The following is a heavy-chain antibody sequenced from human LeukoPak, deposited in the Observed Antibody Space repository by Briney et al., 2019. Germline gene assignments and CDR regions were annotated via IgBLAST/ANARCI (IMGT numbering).Heavy chain of an antibody. J-gene: IGHJ4*02. CDR1: GFTFGDYA. Sequence: GGSLRLSCTASGFTFGDYAVTWVRQAPGKGLEWVGFIRSKIYGGTPEYAASVKGRFTISRDDSEGVAYLQMNSLKTEDTAVYYCTRDQTPYYWGQGTLVTVSS. V-gene: IGHV3-49*04. CDR3: TRDQTPYY. CDR2: IRSKIYGGTP.